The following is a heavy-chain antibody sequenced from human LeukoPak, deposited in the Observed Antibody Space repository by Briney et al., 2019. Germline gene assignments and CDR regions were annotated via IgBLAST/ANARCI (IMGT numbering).Heavy chain of an antibody. D-gene: IGHD6-13*01. V-gene: IGHV4-39*01. Sequence: SETLSLTCTVSVGSISSSSYYWDWIRQPPGKGLEWIGSIYYSGSTYYNPSLKSRVTISVDTSKNQFSLDLTAVTAADTAVYYCARHGSAAAGHGYFDCWGQGTLVTVSS. J-gene: IGHJ4*02. CDR1: VGSISSSSYY. CDR2: IYYSGST. CDR3: ARHGSAAAGHGYFDC.